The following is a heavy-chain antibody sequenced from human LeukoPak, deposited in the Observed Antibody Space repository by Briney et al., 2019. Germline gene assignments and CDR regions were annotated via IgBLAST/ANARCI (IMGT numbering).Heavy chain of an antibody. CDR2: MNPNSGNT. Sequence: ASVKVSCKASGYTFTNYDINWVRQATGQGLEWMGWMNPNSGNTGYAQKFQGRVTITRNTSISTAYMELSSLRSEDTAVYYCARACPGFWSGYCNVDYWGQGTLVTVSS. D-gene: IGHD3-3*01. CDR3: ARACPGFWSGYCNVDY. CDR1: GYTFTNYD. J-gene: IGHJ4*02. V-gene: IGHV1-8*03.